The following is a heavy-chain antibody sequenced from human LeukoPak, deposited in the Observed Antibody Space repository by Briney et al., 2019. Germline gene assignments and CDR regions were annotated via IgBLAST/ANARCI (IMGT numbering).Heavy chain of an antibody. CDR3: ARAQAAYCSSTSCYSTPPPGTVTTWYYFDY. CDR1: GFTFGDYA. J-gene: IGHJ4*02. CDR2: IYSGGST. D-gene: IGHD2-2*01. V-gene: IGHV3-53*01. Sequence: GGSLRLSCTASGFTFGDYAMSWVRQAPGKGLEWASVIYSGGSTYYADSVKGRFTISRDNSKNTLYLQMNSLRAEDTAVYYCARAQAAYCSSTSCYSTPPPGTVTTWYYFDYWGQGTLVTVSS.